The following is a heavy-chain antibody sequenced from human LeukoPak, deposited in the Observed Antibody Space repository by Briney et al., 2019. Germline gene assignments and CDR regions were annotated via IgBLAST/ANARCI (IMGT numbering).Heavy chain of an antibody. CDR2: IYSGGST. Sequence: GGSLRLSCAASGFTVSSNYMSWVRQAPGKGLEWVSVIYSGGSTYYADSVEGRFTISRDNSKNTLYLQMNSLRAEDTAVYYCARASGYYGSGSYYKSDYWGQGTLVTVSS. D-gene: IGHD3-10*01. J-gene: IGHJ4*02. CDR1: GFTVSSNY. V-gene: IGHV3-53*01. CDR3: ARASGYYGSGSYYKSDY.